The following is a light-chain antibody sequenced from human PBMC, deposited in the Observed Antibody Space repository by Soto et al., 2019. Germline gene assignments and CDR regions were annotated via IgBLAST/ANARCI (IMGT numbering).Light chain of an antibody. Sequence: IVLTQSPGTLSLSPGERATLSCRASQSVSRNYLAWYQQKPGQAPRLLIYAASSRTTGIPDRISGSGSGTDFTLTINRLEPEDFAVYYCQAYGTSPLIFGGGTKVEI. CDR3: QAYGTSPLI. CDR1: QSVSRNY. V-gene: IGKV3-20*01. J-gene: IGKJ4*01. CDR2: AAS.